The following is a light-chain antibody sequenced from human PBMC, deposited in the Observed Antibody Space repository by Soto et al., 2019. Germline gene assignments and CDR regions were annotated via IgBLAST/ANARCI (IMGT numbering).Light chain of an antibody. J-gene: IGKJ2*01. CDR1: QDIRND. V-gene: IGKV1-6*01. CDR3: LQDYNFPPT. CDR2: ATY. Sequence: ATQMTQSPSSLSASVGDRVTITCRASQDIRNDLGWYQQKPGKAPKLLIYATYNLQSGVSSRFSDSGSGTDFTLTISSLQPEDFATYYCLQDYNFPPTFGQGTKLEIK.